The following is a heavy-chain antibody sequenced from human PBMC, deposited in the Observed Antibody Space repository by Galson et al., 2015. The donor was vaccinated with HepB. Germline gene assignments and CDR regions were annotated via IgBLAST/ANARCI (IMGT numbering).Heavy chain of an antibody. CDR3: ARESEAYSSGWYVGY. CDR2: ISSSSSYI. D-gene: IGHD6-19*01. Sequence: SCKASGFTFSSYSMNWVRQAPGKGLEWVSSISSSSSYIYYADSVKGRFTISRDNAKNSLYLQMNSLRAEDTAVYYCARESEAYSSGWYVGYWGQGTLVTVSS. J-gene: IGHJ4*02. V-gene: IGHV3-21*01. CDR1: GFTFSSYS.